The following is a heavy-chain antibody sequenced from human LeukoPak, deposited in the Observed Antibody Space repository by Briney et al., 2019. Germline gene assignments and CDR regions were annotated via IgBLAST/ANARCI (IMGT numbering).Heavy chain of an antibody. CDR3: ARDRDYYGSGSSYFDY. CDR1: GDPVSSGSYY. D-gene: IGHD3-10*01. V-gene: IGHV4-61*01. J-gene: IGHJ4*02. CDR2: VYYSGGT. Sequence: PSETLSLACTVSGDPVSSGSYYWSWIRQPPGKGLEWIGFVYYSGGTDYNPSLKSRVTLSLDTSKSQFSLKLSSVTAADTAVYYCARDRDYYGSGSSYFDYWGQGTPVTVSS.